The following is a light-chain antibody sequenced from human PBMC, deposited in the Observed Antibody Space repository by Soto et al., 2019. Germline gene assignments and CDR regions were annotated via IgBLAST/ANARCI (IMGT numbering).Light chain of an antibody. J-gene: IGKJ1*01. CDR3: QQSNTYSA. CDR2: DAS. CDR1: QSVSNW. Sequence: DIQMTHSPSTLSASVGDRVSITCRASQSVSNWLAWYQQKRGKAPELLIYDASSLKSGVPSRFSGSGSGNEFTLKITSLQPDDFATHYCQQSNTYSALGHGAEVDIX. V-gene: IGKV1-5*01.